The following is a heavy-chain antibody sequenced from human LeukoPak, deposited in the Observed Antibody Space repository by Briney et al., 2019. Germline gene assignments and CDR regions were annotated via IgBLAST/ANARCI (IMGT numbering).Heavy chain of an antibody. CDR1: GFTFDDYA. CDR3: AKDITSGYFWSAFDI. D-gene: IGHD3-22*01. CDR2: VSGDGSSM. Sequence: GGSLRLSCAASGFTFDDYAIHWVRQAPGKGLEWVSLVSGDGSSMYYADFVRGRFTISRDNSKNSLYLQMNTLRTEDTALYYCAKDITSGYFWSAFDIWGQGTMVTVPS. J-gene: IGHJ3*02. V-gene: IGHV3-43*02.